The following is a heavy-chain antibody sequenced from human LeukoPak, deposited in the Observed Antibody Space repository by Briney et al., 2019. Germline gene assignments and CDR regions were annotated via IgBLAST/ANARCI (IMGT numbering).Heavy chain of an antibody. J-gene: IGHJ4*02. CDR3: ATGYSYGYYGY. Sequence: PGESLKISCKASGYNFFTYWIGWVRQIPGKGLEWMAIICPDDSQTRYSPSFQGQVTISADKSISTAYLQWSSLKASDTAMYYCATGYSYGYYGYWGQGTLVTVSS. CDR1: GYNFFTYW. CDR2: ICPDDSQT. D-gene: IGHD5-18*01. V-gene: IGHV5-51*01.